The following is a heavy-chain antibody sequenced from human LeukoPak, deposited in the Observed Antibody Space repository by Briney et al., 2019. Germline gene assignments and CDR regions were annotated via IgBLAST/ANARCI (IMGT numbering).Heavy chain of an antibody. CDR3: ANSPNYQLRYYYYYMDV. CDR2: IRYDGSNK. D-gene: IGHD2-2*01. Sequence: GGSLRLSCVASGFTFRTYAMSWVRQAPGKGLEWVAFIRYDGSNKYYADSVKGRFTISRDNSKNTLYLQMNSLRAEDTAVYYCANSPNYQLRYYYYYMDVWGKGTTVTISS. CDR1: GFTFRTYA. J-gene: IGHJ6*03. V-gene: IGHV3-30*02.